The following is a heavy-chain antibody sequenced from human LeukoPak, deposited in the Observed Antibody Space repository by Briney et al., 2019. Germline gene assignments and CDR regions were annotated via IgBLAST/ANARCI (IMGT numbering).Heavy chain of an antibody. CDR2: IYYSGST. Sequence: SETLSLTCTVSGGSISSGGYYWSWIRQPPGKGLEWIGYIYYSGSTNYNPSLKSRVTISVDTSKNQFSLKLSSVTAADTAVYYCARDTRNYYDSSGDYYYYHGMDVWGQGTTVTVSS. CDR1: GGSISSGGYY. D-gene: IGHD3-22*01. J-gene: IGHJ6*02. V-gene: IGHV4-61*08. CDR3: ARDTRNYYDSSGDYYYYHGMDV.